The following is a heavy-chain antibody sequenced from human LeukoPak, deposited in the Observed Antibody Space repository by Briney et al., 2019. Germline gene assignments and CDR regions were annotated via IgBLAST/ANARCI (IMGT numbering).Heavy chain of an antibody. CDR2: INHSGST. CDR3: ARLSSSWYYFDY. J-gene: IGHJ4*02. D-gene: IGHD6-13*01. V-gene: IGHV4-34*01. CDR1: GGSFSGYY. Sequence: SETLSLTCAVYGGSFSGYYWSWIRQPPGKGVEWIGEINHSGSTNYNPSLKSRVTISVDTSKNQFSLKLSSVTAADTAVYYCARLSSSWYYFDYWGQGTLVTVSS.